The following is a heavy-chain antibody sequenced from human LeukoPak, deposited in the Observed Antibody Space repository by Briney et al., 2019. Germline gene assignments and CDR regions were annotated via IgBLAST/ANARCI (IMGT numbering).Heavy chain of an antibody. CDR1: RFTFSSYW. Sequence: PGGSLRLSCAASRFTFSSYWMHWVRQAPGKGPVWVSRINSDGSSTSYADSVKGRFTISGDNAKNTLYLQMNSLRAEDTAVYYCARDRWELLNAFDIWGQGTMATVSS. CDR3: ARDRWELLNAFDI. J-gene: IGHJ3*02. D-gene: IGHD1-26*01. CDR2: INSDGSST. V-gene: IGHV3-74*01.